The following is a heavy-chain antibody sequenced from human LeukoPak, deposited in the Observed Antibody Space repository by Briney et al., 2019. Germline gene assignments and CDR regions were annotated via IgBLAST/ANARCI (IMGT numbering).Heavy chain of an antibody. Sequence: ASVKVSCKVSGSSLSELSMHWVRQAPGKGLEWLGGFVPEDGETVYAQKFQGRVTMSEDTSTDTAYMELSGLRSDDTAVYYCASDLLALGLKTFDPWGQGTLVTVSS. CDR1: GSSLSELS. CDR2: FVPEDGET. V-gene: IGHV1-24*01. D-gene: IGHD6-6*01. J-gene: IGHJ5*02. CDR3: ASDLLALGLKTFDP.